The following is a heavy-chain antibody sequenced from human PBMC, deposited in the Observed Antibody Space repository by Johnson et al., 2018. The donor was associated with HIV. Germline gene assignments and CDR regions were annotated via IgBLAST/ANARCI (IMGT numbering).Heavy chain of an antibody. CDR1: GFTFGDYA. D-gene: IGHD6-19*01. CDR3: TRSVAGYWGGAFDI. J-gene: IGHJ3*02. Sequence: EVLLLESGGGLVQPGRSLRLSCTASGFTFGDYAVSWVRQAPGKGLEWVGFIRSKAYGGTTEYAASVKGRFTISRDDSKSIAYLQMNSLRTEDTAVYYCTRSVAGYWGGAFDIWGQGTMVTVSS. V-gene: IGHV3-49*04. CDR2: IRSKAYGGTT.